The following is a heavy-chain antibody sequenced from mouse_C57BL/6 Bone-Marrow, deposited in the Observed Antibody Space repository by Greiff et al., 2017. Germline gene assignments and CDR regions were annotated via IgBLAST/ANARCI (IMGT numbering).Heavy chain of an antibody. CDR3: ALSFFYGSSPYYAMDY. CDR2: IYPRSGNT. D-gene: IGHD1-1*01. V-gene: IGHV1-81*01. Sequence: QVQLKQSGAELARPGASVKPSCKASGYTFTSYGISWVKQRTGQGLEWIGEIYPRSGNTYYNEKFKGKATLTADKSSSTAYMELRSLTSEDSAVYFCALSFFYGSSPYYAMDYWGQGTSVTVSS. CDR1: GYTFTSYG. J-gene: IGHJ4*01.